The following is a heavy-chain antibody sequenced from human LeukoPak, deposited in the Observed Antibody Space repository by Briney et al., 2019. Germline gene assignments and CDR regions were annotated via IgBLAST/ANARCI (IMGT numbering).Heavy chain of an antibody. Sequence: GGSLRLSCAASGFTFSSYAMSWVRQAPGKGLEWVSAIRGIGGSTYYADSVKGRFTISRDNSKNKLYLQMNSLRAEDTAVYYCAKSHVSELYYYMDVWGKGTTVTVSS. J-gene: IGHJ6*03. CDR1: GFTFSSYA. CDR2: IRGIGGST. CDR3: AKSHVSELYYYMDV. V-gene: IGHV3-23*01. D-gene: IGHD1-26*01.